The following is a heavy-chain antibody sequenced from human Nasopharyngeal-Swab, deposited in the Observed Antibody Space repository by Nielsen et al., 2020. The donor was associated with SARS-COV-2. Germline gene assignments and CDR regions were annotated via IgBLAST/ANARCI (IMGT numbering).Heavy chain of an antibody. CDR1: GGSISSYY. Sequence: GSLRLSCTVSGGSISSYYWSWIRQPPGKGLEWIGYIYYSGSTNYNPSLKSRVTISVDTSKNQFSLKLSSVTAADTAVYYCARGNRGYSYGYYYYYMDVWGKGTTVTVSS. CDR2: IYYSGST. V-gene: IGHV4-59*12. J-gene: IGHJ6*03. D-gene: IGHD5-18*01. CDR3: ARGNRGYSYGYYYYYMDV.